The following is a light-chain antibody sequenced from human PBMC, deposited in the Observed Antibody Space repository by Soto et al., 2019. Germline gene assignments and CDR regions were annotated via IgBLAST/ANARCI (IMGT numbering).Light chain of an antibody. CDR1: SSDVGGYSY. Sequence: QSALTQPRSVSGSPGQSVTISCTGTSSDVGGYSYVSWYQQHPGKAPKLLIYKVTNRPSGVSNRFSGSKSGNTASLSISGLQAEDEADYYCSSYTSTSTVIFGGGTKLTVL. CDR3: SSYTSTSTVI. V-gene: IGLV2-14*01. CDR2: KVT. J-gene: IGLJ2*01.